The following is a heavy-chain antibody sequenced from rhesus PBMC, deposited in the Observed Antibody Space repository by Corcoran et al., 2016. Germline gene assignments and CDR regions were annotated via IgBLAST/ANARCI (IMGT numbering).Heavy chain of an antibody. CDR2: IRKKANGGTA. CDR3: ARVWWNDIDRFDV. Sequence: EVRLVESGGGLVQPGASLRLSCAASGSTFSYYYMSWDHQGPGEGKEGVGFIRKKANGGTAEYAASVKGRFTISRDDSKNIASLQRNSMKTEDTAVYYCARVWWNDIDRFDVWGAGVLVTVSS. D-gene: IGHD1-14*01. J-gene: IGHJ5-1*01. CDR1: GSTFSYYY. V-gene: IGHV3-116*02.